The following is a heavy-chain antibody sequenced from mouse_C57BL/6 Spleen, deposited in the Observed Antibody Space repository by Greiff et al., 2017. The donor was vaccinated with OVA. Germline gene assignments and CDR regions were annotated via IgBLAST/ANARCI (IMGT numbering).Heavy chain of an antibody. CDR2: IYPRSGNT. CDR3: ARSYYSNYVLYYFDY. Sequence: QVQLQQPGAELVKPGASVKLSCKASGYTFTSYWMHWVKQRTGQGLEWIGEIYPRSGNTYYNEKFKGKATLTADKSSSTAYMELRSLTSEDSAVYFCARSYYSNYVLYYFDYWGQGTTLTVSS. J-gene: IGHJ2*01. D-gene: IGHD2-5*01. CDR1: GYTFTSYW. V-gene: IGHV1-81*01.